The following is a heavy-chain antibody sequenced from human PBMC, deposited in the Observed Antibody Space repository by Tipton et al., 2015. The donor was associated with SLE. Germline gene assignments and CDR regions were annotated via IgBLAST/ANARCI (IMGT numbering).Heavy chain of an antibody. CDR3: ARDRDIVLEPVPIPPAFDI. V-gene: IGHV4-39*07. CDR2: IYYSGST. D-gene: IGHD2-2*02. J-gene: IGHJ3*02. CDR1: GGSISSSSYH. Sequence: TLSLTCTVSGGSISSSSYHWGWIRQSPGKGLEWIGSIYYSGSTNYNPSLKSRVPVSADTSKNQFSLNLRSVTAADTAVYYCARDRDIVLEPVPIPPAFDIWGQGTMVPVSS.